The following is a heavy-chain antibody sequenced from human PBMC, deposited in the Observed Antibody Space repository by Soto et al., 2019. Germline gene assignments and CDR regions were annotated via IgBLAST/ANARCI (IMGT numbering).Heavy chain of an antibody. CDR1: GGSFSGYC. Sequence: SETLSLTCAVDGGSFSGYCCSWTRQPPGKGLEWIGDINHSGSTIYIPSLKSRVTISVDTSKNQFSLKLSSVTAADTAVYYCARGRAAAGRKWFDPWGQGTLVT. J-gene: IGHJ5*02. D-gene: IGHD6-13*01. CDR2: INHSGST. CDR3: ARGRAAAGRKWFDP. V-gene: IGHV4-34*01.